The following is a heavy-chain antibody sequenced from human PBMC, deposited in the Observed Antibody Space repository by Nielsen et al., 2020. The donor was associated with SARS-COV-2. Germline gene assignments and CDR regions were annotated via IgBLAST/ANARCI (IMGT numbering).Heavy chain of an antibody. CDR1: GFTFSSYS. D-gene: IGHD1-14*01. J-gene: IGHJ6*02. CDR2: ISISSSSF. Sequence: GVSLKISCVGFGFTFSSYSMNWVRQAPGKGLEWVSSISISSSSFYYTDSVRGRFTISRDNAKSSLYLQLTSLRAEDTAVYYCARAYHNYYYAMDVWGQGTTVTVSS. V-gene: IGHV3-21*01. CDR3: ARAYHNYYYAMDV.